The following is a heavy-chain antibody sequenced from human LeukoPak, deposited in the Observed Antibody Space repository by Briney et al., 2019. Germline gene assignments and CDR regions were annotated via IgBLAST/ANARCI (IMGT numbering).Heavy chain of an antibody. D-gene: IGHD5-12*01. J-gene: IGHJ5*02. CDR3: ARGGWIRRRNWFDP. V-gene: IGHV1-8*03. CDR2: MNPNSGNT. CDR1: GYTFTSHD. Sequence: GASVKVSCKASGYTFTSHDINWVRQATGQGLEWMGWMNPNSGNTGYAQKFQGRVPITRNTSISTAYMELSSLRSEDTAVYYCARGGWIRRRNWFDPWGQGTLVTVSS.